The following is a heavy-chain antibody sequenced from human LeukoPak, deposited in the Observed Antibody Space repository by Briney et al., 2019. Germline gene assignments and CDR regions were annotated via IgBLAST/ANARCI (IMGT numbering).Heavy chain of an antibody. CDR2: ISISSSYI. CDR1: GFTFSSYS. D-gene: IGHD1-20*01. J-gene: IGHJ4*02. CDR3: AGAPGYGVITD. V-gene: IGHV3-21*01. Sequence: GGSLRLSCAASGFTFSSYSMNWVRQAPGKGLEWVSSISISSSYIYYADSVKARFTISRDNAKNSRYVQMNSLRAEDTAGYYCAGAPGYGVITDWGQGTLVTVSS.